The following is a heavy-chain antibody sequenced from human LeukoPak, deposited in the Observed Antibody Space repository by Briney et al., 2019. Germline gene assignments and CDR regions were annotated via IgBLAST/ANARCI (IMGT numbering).Heavy chain of an antibody. CDR3: ARDGSVLRFLEWLFFLDY. V-gene: IGHV3-30*01. J-gene: IGHJ4*02. Sequence: PGGSLRLSCAASGFTFSSHAMHWVRQAPGKGQEWVAIMSNDGSKKFYADSLKGRFTISRDNSKNTLYLQMNSLRSEDAAVYFCARDGSVLRFLEWLFFLDYWGQGTLVTVSS. CDR1: GFTFSSHA. CDR2: MSNDGSKK. D-gene: IGHD3-3*01.